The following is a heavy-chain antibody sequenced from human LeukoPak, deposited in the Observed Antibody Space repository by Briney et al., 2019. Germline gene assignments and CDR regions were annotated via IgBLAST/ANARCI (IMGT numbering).Heavy chain of an antibody. Sequence: GGSLRLSCAASGFTFSTYSMHWVRQAPGKGLEWVAFIRYDGGNQYYADSVKGRFTISRDNSKNTLYLQMNSLRAEDTAVYYCAKAGLVFDYWGQGTLVTVSS. CDR3: AKAGLVFDY. CDR2: IRYDGGNQ. J-gene: IGHJ4*02. D-gene: IGHD5/OR15-5a*01. V-gene: IGHV3-30*02. CDR1: GFTFSTYS.